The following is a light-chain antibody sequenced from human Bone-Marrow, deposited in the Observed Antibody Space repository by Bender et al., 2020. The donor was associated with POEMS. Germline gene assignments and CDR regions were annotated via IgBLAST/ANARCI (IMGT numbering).Light chain of an antibody. V-gene: IGLV3-25*03. J-gene: IGLJ2*01. CDR2: DDT. CDR1: DIESKS. Sequence: SYVLTQPPSVSVAPGQTATITCGGHDIESKSVHWYHQKPGQAPVLVIYDDTDRPAGIPERFSGSSSGTTVTLTISGAQAEDEADYYCQSADSSGTYAVFGGGTKLTVL. CDR3: QSADSSGTYAV.